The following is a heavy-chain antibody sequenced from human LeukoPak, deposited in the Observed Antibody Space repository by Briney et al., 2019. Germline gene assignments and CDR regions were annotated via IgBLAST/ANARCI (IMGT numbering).Heavy chain of an antibody. V-gene: IGHV4-34*01. CDR3: ASSVVLDAFDI. J-gene: IGHJ3*02. Sequence: SETLSLTCAVYGGSFSGYYWSWIRQPPGKGLEWIGEINHSGSTNYNPSLKSRVTISVDTSKNQFSLKLSSVTAADTAVYYCASSVVLDAFDIWGQGTMVTVSS. CDR2: INHSGST. CDR1: GGSFSGYY. D-gene: IGHD2-2*01.